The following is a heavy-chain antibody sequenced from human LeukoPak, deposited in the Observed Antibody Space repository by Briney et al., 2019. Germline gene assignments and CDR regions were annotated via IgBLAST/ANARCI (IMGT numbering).Heavy chain of an antibody. D-gene: IGHD6-19*01. Sequence: GGSLRLSCAASGFTFSSYAMSWVRQAPGKGLEWVSSISSSSSYIYYADSVKGRFTISGDNAKNSLYLQMNSLRAEDTAVYYCARAGSSCWAYFDYWGQGTLVTVSS. J-gene: IGHJ4*02. V-gene: IGHV3-21*01. CDR1: GFTFSSYA. CDR3: ARAGSSCWAYFDY. CDR2: ISSSSSYI.